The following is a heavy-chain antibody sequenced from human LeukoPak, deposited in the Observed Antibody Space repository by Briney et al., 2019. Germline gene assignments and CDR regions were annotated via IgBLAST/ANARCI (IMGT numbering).Heavy chain of an antibody. D-gene: IGHD2/OR15-2a*01. CDR2: IYDSGST. V-gene: IGHV4-59*01. J-gene: IGHJ6*02. Sequence: SETLSLTCSVSGGSMTNLYWTWIRQPPGKGLQWIGDIYDSGSTRYNTSLEIRVTISVDTSKNQFSLKLSSVTAADTAVYYCAKGGSTNFYYGDVWGQGTTVTVSS. CDR3: AKGGSTNFYYGDV. CDR1: GGSMTNLY.